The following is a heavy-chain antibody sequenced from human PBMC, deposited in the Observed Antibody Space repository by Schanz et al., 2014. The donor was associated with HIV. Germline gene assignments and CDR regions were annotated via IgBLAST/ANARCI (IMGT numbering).Heavy chain of an antibody. V-gene: IGHV3-23*04. D-gene: IGHD3-16*02. CDR1: GFIFKNYG. J-gene: IGHJ6*02. Sequence: VQLVESGGGVVQPGRSLRLSCAASGFIFKNYGMHWVRQAPGKGLEWVSGIGGSGGNTNYADTVKGRFTISRDNSKNTLYLQMNSLRAEDTAVYYCARDGRSYYDYHGMDVWGQGTTVTVSS. CDR2: IGGSGGNT. CDR3: ARDGRSYYDYHGMDV.